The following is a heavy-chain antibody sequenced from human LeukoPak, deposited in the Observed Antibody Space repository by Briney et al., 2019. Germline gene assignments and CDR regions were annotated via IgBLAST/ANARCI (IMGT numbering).Heavy chain of an antibody. V-gene: IGHV3-11*01. CDR3: ARDQSYYGSGSPVSR. D-gene: IGHD3-10*01. Sequence: GGSLRLSCAASGFTFSDYYMSWIRQAPGKGLEWVSYISSSGSTIYYADSVKSRFTISRDNAKNSLYLQMNSLRAEDTAVYYCARDQSYYGSGSPVSRWGQGTLVTVSS. CDR1: GFTFSDYY. CDR2: ISSSGSTI. J-gene: IGHJ4*02.